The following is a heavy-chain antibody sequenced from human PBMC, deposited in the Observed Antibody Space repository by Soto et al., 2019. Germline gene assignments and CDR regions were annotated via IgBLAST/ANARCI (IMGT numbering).Heavy chain of an antibody. V-gene: IGHV4-31*03. J-gene: IGHJ3*02. CDR2: IYYSGST. CDR1: GGSVSSGAYY. Sequence: SETLSLTCTVSGGSVSSGAYYWTWIRQRPGKGLEWIGYIYYSGSTYYSPSLKSRLSISLDTSKNQFSLRLSSVTAADTAMYYCARARLRAVYAFDIWGQGTMVTVSS. CDR3: ARARLRAVYAFDI. D-gene: IGHD5-12*01.